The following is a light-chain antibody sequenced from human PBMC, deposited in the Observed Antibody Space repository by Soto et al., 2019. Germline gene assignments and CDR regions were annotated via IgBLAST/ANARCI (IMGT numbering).Light chain of an antibody. CDR1: EDITNY. CDR2: DAS. V-gene: IGKV1-33*01. CDR3: QQYDTLSSRIT. Sequence: DIQMTQSPSSLSASVGDRVTITCQASEDITNYLNWYQQKPGKAPKFLIYDASNLETGVPSRFSVSGSGTHFTVTISSLQPEDIATYYCQQYDTLSSRITFGPGTKVYIK. J-gene: IGKJ3*01.